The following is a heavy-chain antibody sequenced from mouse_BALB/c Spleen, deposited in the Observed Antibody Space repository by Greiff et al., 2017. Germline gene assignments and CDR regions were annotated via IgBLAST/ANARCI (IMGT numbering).Heavy chain of an antibody. V-gene: IGHV1-5*01. J-gene: IGHJ4*01. D-gene: IGHD2-3*01. Sequence: EVQLVESGTVLVRPGASVKMSCKASGYTFTSYWMHWVKQRPGQGLEWIGAIYPGNSDTSYNQKFKGKAKLTAVTSTSTAYMELSSLTNEDSAVYCCTRWADGPYAMDYWGQGTSVTVSS. CDR1: GYTFTSYW. CDR2: IYPGNSDT. CDR3: TRWADGPYAMDY.